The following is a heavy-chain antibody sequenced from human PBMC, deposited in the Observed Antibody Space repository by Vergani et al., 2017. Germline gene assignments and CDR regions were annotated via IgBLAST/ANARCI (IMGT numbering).Heavy chain of an antibody. CDR2: IIPIFGTA. J-gene: IGHJ6*02. D-gene: IGHD2-15*01. CDR3: ARVGYCSGGSCYDTEHPYYYYGMDV. Sequence: QVQLVQSGAEVKKPGSSVKVSCKASGGPFSSYAISWVRQAPGQGLEWMGGIIPIFGTANYAQKFQGRVTITADESTSTAYMELSSLRSEDTAVYYCARVGYCSGGSCYDTEHPYYYYGMDVWGQGTTVTVSS. CDR1: GGPFSSYA. V-gene: IGHV1-69*01.